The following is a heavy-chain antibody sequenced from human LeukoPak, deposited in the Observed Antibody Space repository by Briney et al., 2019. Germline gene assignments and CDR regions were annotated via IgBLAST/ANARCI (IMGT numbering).Heavy chain of an antibody. CDR3: ARDGRGYLSDFDY. CDR2: ISYDGSNK. D-gene: IGHD1-26*01. J-gene: IGHJ4*02. Sequence: PGRSLRLSCAASGFTFSSYAMHWVRQAPGKGLEWVAVISYDGSNKYYADSVKGRFTISRDNSKNTLYLQMNSLRAEDTAVYYCARDGRGYLSDFDYWGQGTLVTVSS. CDR1: GFTFSSYA. V-gene: IGHV3-30*04.